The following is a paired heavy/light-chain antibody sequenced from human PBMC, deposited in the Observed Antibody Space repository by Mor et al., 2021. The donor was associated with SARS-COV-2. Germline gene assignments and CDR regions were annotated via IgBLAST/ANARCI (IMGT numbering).Heavy chain of an antibody. CDR2: ISSSGSII. J-gene: IGHJ4*02. CDR1: GFTFSDYY. Sequence: QVQLVESGGGLVKPGGSLRLSCAASGFTFSDYYMSWIRQAPGKGLEWVSYISSSGSIISYADSVKGRFTLSRDNAKNSLYLQMNNLRAEDTAVYYCARVLRGSNDVRYFDYWGQGSLVTVSS. CDR3: ARVLRGSNDVRYFDY. V-gene: IGHV3-11*01. D-gene: IGHD3-10*02.
Light chain of an antibody. CDR3: QQYYSTPLT. CDR2: WAS. CDR1: QSVLYSSSNKNY. J-gene: IGKJ4*01. Sequence: DIVMTQSPDSLAVSLGERATINCKSSQSVLYSSSNKNYLAWYQQKPGQPPKLLIYWASTRESGVPDRFSGSGSGTDFTLTISSLQAEDVAVYYCQQYYSTPLTFGGGTKVEIK. V-gene: IGKV4-1*01.